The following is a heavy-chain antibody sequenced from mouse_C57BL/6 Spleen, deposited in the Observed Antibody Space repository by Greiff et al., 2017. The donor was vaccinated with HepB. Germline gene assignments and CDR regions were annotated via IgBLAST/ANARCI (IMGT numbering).Heavy chain of an antibody. CDR3: ARRHYDVGFDY. V-gene: IGHV5-17*01. CDR2: ISSGSSTI. D-gene: IGHD2-4*01. Sequence: EVKLVESGGGLVKPGGSLKLSCAASGFTFSDYGMHWVRQAPEKGLEWVAYISSGSSTIYYADTVKGRFTISRYNAKNTLFLQMTSLRSEDTAMYYCARRHYDVGFDYWGQGTTLTVSS. CDR1: GFTFSDYG. J-gene: IGHJ2*01.